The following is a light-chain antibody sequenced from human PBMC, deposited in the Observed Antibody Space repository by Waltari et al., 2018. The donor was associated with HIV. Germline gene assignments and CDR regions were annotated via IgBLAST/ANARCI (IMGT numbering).Light chain of an antibody. V-gene: IGKV2-28*01. Sequence: IVMTQSPLSLPVTPGEPASISCRSSQSLLSNGKNYVDWYLQKPWQSPQLLIYLGSNRASGVPDRFSGSGSGTYFTLKISRVEAEDVGVYYCMQALQTPRVSFGGGTKVEIK. J-gene: IGKJ4*01. CDR1: QSLLSNGKNY. CDR2: LGS. CDR3: MQALQTPRVS.